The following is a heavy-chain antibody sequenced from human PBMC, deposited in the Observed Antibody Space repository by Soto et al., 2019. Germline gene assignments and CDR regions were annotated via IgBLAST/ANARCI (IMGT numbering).Heavy chain of an antibody. CDR3: ATQETSIAAPNDY. J-gene: IGHJ4*02. CDR2: IDPSDSYT. CDR1: GYSFTSYW. V-gene: IGHV5-10-1*01. Sequence: GESLKISCKGSGYSFTSYWISWVRQMPGKGLEWMGRIDPSDSYTNYSPSFQGHVTISADKSISTAYLQWSSLKASDTAMYYCATQETSIAAPNDYWGQGTLVTVSS. D-gene: IGHD6-6*01.